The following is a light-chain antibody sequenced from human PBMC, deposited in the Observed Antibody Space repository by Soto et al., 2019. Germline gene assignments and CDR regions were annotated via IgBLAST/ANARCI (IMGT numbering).Light chain of an antibody. J-gene: IGLJ2*01. V-gene: IGLV7-46*01. CDR3: LLDGGPRV. CDR2: DTS. CDR1: TGTVTSDHY. Sequence: QAVVTQEPSLTVSPGGTVTLTCGSSTGTVTSDHYPYWFQQKPGQAPRTLIYDTSNKRSWTPARFSGSLLGGKAALTLSGAQPEDEADYYCLLDGGPRVFGGGTKLTVL.